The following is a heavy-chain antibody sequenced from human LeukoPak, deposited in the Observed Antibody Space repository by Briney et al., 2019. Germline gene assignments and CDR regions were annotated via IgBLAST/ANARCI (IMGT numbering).Heavy chain of an antibody. CDR3: ATDSTGYSSGWFDY. CDR1: GGSINNYS. Sequence: SETLSLTCTVSGGSINNYSWNWVRQPAGKGLEWIGRIYSSGTANYNPSLMSRVTMSLDTSKNQLSLNLSSVTAADTALYYCATDSTGYSSGWFDYWGQGTLVTVSP. CDR2: IYSSGTA. J-gene: IGHJ4*02. V-gene: IGHV4-4*07. D-gene: IGHD6-19*01.